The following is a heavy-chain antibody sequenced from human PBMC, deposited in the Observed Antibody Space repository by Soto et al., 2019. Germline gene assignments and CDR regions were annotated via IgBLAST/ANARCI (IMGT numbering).Heavy chain of an antibody. D-gene: IGHD6-6*01. CDR2: INPGVGST. J-gene: IGHJ4*02. Sequence: ASVKVSWKASGYAISIYYMHWVRQAPGQGLEWLGIINPGVGSTNYAQKFQGRVTMTRDTSTSTVYMELSSLRSEDTAVFYCARGTLAARSYLDYWGQGTLVTVSS. V-gene: IGHV1-46*01. CDR1: GYAISIYY. CDR3: ARGTLAARSYLDY.